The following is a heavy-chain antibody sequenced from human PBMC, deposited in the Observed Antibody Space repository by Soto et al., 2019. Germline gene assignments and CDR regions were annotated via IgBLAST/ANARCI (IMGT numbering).Heavy chain of an antibody. Sequence: SETLSLTCTVSGGSISSYYWSWIRQPPGKGLGWIGYIYYSGSTNYNPSLKSRVTISVDTSKNQFSLKLSSVTAADTAVYYCARHDVGDYIWGSYRHANYYYYYMDVWGKGTTVTVSS. V-gene: IGHV4-59*08. CDR2: IYYSGST. CDR1: GGSISSYY. J-gene: IGHJ6*03. D-gene: IGHD3-16*02. CDR3: ARHDVGDYIWGSYRHANYYYYYMDV.